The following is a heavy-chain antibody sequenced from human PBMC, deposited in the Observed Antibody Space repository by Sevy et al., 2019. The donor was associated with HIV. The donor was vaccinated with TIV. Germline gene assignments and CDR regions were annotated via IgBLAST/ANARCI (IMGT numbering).Heavy chain of an antibody. CDR2: TSYNEGGE. J-gene: IGHJ6*02. CDR1: GFTFSNYG. D-gene: IGHD6-19*01. V-gene: IGHV3-30*18. CDR3: AKDTGSSGYDHYGLDV. Sequence: GGSLRISCVASGFTFSNYGTHWVRQAPGKGLEWVAITSYNEGGENYADSVKGRFTISRDNSKNTVYLQMYRLTTEDTGVSYCAKDTGSSGYDHYGLDVRGQGTTVTVSS.